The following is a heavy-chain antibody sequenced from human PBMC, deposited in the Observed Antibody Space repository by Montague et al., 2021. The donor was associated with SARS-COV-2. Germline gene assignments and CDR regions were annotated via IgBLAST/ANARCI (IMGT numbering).Heavy chain of an antibody. J-gene: IGHJ4*02. D-gene: IGHD3-10*01. V-gene: IGHV6-1*01. Sequence: CAISGDSVSSNSAAWNWIRQSPSRGLEWLGRTYYRSKWYNDYAVXVKSRITINPDTSKNQFSLQLNPVTPEDTAVYYCARGGWGAPGTGRLFDYWGQGTLVTVSS. CDR3: ARGGWGAPGTGRLFDY. CDR1: GDSVSSNSAA. CDR2: TYYRSKWYN.